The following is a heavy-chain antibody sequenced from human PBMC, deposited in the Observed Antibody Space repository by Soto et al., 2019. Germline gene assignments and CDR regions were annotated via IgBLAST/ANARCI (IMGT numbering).Heavy chain of an antibody. V-gene: IGHV4-59*08. D-gene: IGHD5-12*01. CDR3: ARLVVATITGWFDP. Sequence: PSETLSLTCTVSGGSISSYYWSWIRQPPGKGLEWIGYIYYSGSTNYNPSLKSRVTISVDTSKNQFSLKLSSVTAADTAVYYCARLVVATITGWFDPWGQGTLVTVSS. CDR2: IYYSGST. CDR1: GGSISSYY. J-gene: IGHJ5*02.